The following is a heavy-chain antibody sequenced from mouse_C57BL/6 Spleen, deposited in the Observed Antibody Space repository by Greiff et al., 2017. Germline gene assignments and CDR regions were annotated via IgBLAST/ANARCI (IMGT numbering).Heavy chain of an antibody. J-gene: IGHJ1*03. D-gene: IGHD2-14*01. CDR3: TREEAYFRGYFDV. CDR2: ISSGGDYI. Sequence: EVKVEESGEGLVKPGGSLKLSCAASGFTFSSYAMSWVRQTPEKRLEWVAYISSGGDYIYYADTVKGRFTISRDNARNTLYLQMSSLKSEDTAMYYCTREEAYFRGYFDVWGTGTTVTVSS. V-gene: IGHV5-9-1*02. CDR1: GFTFSSYA.